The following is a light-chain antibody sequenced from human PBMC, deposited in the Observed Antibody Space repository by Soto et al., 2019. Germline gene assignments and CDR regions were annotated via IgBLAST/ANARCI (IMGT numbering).Light chain of an antibody. CDR3: QQSYSAPYT. V-gene: IGKV1-39*01. CDR1: QSIGSN. J-gene: IGKJ2*01. Sequence: DIQMTQSPSSLSASVGDRVSITCRGSQSIGSNLNWYQQKPGKAPNLLIYGASDLQSGTPSRFSGSGSGTEFTLTIRGLRPEAFATYYCQQSYSAPYTFGPGTKLEI. CDR2: GAS.